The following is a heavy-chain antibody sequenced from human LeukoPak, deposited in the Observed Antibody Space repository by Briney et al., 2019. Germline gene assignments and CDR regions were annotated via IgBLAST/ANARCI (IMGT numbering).Heavy chain of an antibody. V-gene: IGHV4-38-2*01. J-gene: IGHJ6*04. D-gene: IGHD3-10*01. CDR3: ARASGSYGSGSYYYSGMDV. CDR1: GYSIGSGFY. CDR2: IFHSGRT. Sequence: SETLSLTCAVSGYSIGSGFYWGWIRQPPGKGLEWIGSIFHSGRTYYNPSLKSRVTISVDTSKNQFSLKLSSVTAADTALYYCARASGSYGSGSYYYSGMDVWGKGTTVTVSS.